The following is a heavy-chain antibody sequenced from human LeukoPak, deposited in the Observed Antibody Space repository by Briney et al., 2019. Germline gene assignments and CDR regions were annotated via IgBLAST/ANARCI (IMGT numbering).Heavy chain of an antibody. D-gene: IGHD3-3*01. Sequence: GGSLRLSCAASGFTFSSYGMHWVRQAPGKGLEWVAVIWYDGSNKYYADSVKGRFTISRDNSKNTLYLQMNSLRAEDTAVYYCAKENDFWSGYDAFDIWGQGTMVTVSS. V-gene: IGHV3-33*06. CDR3: AKENDFWSGYDAFDI. J-gene: IGHJ3*02. CDR1: GFTFSSYG. CDR2: IWYDGSNK.